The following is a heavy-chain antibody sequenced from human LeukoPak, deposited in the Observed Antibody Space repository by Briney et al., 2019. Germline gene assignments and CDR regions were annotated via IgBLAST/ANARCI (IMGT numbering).Heavy chain of an antibody. CDR1: GGSISSSSYY. J-gene: IGHJ3*02. V-gene: IGHV4-39*07. CDR2: IYYSGST. D-gene: IGHD6-13*01. CDR3: AREAGGQQLVYAFDI. Sequence: SETLSLTCTVSGGSISSSSYYWGWIRQPPGKGLEWIGSIYYSGSTYYNPSPKSRVTISVDTSKNQFSLKLSSVTAADTAVYYCAREAGGQQLVYAFDIWGQGTMVTVSS.